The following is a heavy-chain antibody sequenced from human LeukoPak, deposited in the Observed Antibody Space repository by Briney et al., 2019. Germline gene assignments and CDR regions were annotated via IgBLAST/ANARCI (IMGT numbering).Heavy chain of an antibody. CDR1: GYTFTAYF. D-gene: IGHD6-19*01. CDR2: IKPNSGVT. J-gene: IGHJ4*02. V-gene: IGHV1-2*02. Sequence: ASVKVSCKASGYTFTAYFMHWVRQAPGQGLEWMGWIKPNSGVTNSAQKFQGRVTMTRDTSIRTVYMEVSTMRSDDTAVYYCARGMPVGGTKIGFDYWGQGTLVTVSS. CDR3: ARGMPVGGTKIGFDY.